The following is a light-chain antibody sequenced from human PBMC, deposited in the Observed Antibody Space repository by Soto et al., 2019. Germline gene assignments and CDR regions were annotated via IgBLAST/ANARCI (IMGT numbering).Light chain of an antibody. CDR1: QGIRND. V-gene: IGKV1-17*01. CDR2: GGS. Sequence: DIPMTQSPSSLSASVGDRVTITCRASQGIRNDLAWYRQTPGKAAKRLIYGGSTLHSGVPSRFSGSGSGPEFTLTIGSLQPEDFATYYCLQHNSYPRTFGQGTKVEIK. J-gene: IGKJ1*01. CDR3: LQHNSYPRT.